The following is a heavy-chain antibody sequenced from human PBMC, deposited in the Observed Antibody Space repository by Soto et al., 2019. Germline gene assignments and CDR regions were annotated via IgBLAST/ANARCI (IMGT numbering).Heavy chain of an antibody. Sequence: GASGEVSCKASGFTFTSSGISWGRQGPGQVLEWMGWISAYNGNTNYAQKLQGRVTMTTDTSTSTAYMELRSLRSDDTAVYYCARDPKIDYYDSSGPPDYWGQGTLVTVSS. J-gene: IGHJ4*02. D-gene: IGHD3-22*01. CDR2: ISAYNGNT. CDR1: GFTFTSSG. CDR3: ARDPKIDYYDSSGPPDY. V-gene: IGHV1-18*01.